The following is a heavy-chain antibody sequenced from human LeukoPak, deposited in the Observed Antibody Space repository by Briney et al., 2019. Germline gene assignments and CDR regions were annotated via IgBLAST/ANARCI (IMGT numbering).Heavy chain of an antibody. CDR2: IIPILGIA. V-gene: IGHV1-69*04. CDR3: ARDGGITMVRAARNWFDP. Sequence: SVKVSCKASGGTFSSYAISWVRQAPGQGLEWMGRIIPILGIANYAQKFQDRVTITADKSTSTAYMELSSLRSEDTAVYYCARDGGITMVRAARNWFDPWGQGTLVTVSS. D-gene: IGHD3-10*01. CDR1: GGTFSSYA. J-gene: IGHJ5*02.